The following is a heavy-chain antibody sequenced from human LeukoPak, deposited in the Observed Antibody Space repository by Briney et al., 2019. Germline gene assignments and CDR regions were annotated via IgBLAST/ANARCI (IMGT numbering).Heavy chain of an antibody. CDR3: ARGDFGVVSWDYFDY. J-gene: IGHJ4*02. CDR2: ISGSGGST. CDR1: GFTFSSYA. Sequence: PGGSLRLSCAASGFTFSSYAMSWVRQAPGKGLEWVSAISGSGGSTYYADSVKGRFTISRDNSKNTLYLQMNSLRAEDTAVYYCARGDFGVVSWDYFDYWGQGTLVTVSS. V-gene: IGHV3-23*01. D-gene: IGHD3-3*01.